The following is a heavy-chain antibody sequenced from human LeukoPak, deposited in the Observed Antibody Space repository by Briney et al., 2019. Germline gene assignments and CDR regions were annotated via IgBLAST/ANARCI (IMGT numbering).Heavy chain of an antibody. CDR3: ARHGALGSGRHYYYYYYMDV. CDR2: INHSGST. D-gene: IGHD3-10*02. CDR1: GGSFSDYY. J-gene: IGHJ6*03. V-gene: IGHV4-34*01. Sequence: PSETLSLTCAVYGGSFSDYYWTWIRQPPGKGLEWIGEINHSGSTNYNPSLKSRVTISVDTSKNQFSLKLSSVTAADTAVYYCARHGALGSGRHYYYYYYMDVWGKGTTVTISS.